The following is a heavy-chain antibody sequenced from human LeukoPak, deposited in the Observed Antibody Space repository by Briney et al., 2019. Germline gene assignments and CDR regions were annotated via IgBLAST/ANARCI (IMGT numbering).Heavy chain of an antibody. D-gene: IGHD4-17*01. Sequence: SETLSLTCAVSGGSISSGGYSWSWIRQPPGKGLEWIGYIYHSGSTYYNPSLKSRVTISVDRSKNQFSLKLSSVTAADTAVYYCARVGGDYVSTNYYFDYWGQGTLVTVSS. V-gene: IGHV4-30-2*01. CDR3: ARVGGDYVSTNYYFDY. J-gene: IGHJ4*02. CDR1: GGSISSGGYS. CDR2: IYHSGST.